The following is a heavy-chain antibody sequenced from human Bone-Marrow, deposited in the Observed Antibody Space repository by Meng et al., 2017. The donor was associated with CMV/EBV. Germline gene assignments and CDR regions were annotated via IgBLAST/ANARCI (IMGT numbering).Heavy chain of an antibody. V-gene: IGHV1-69*05. CDR1: GGSFSNYA. CDR2: IIPIFGTA. CDR3: AFNYDSTETTDY. Sequence: SVKVSCKASGGSFSNYAISWVRQAPGQGLEWMGGIIPIFGTANYAQKFQGRVTITTDESTSTAYMELSSLRSEDTAVYYCAFNYDSTETTDYWGQGTLVTVSS. D-gene: IGHD3-22*01. J-gene: IGHJ4*02.